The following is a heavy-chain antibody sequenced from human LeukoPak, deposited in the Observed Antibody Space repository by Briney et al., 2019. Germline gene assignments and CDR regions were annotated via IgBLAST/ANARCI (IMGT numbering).Heavy chain of an antibody. J-gene: IGHJ4*02. D-gene: IGHD5-24*01. Sequence: PGGSLRLSCAASGFTFSSYSMSWVRQTPGKGLEWVSYISSSSSTIYYADSVKGRFTISRDNAKNSLYLQMNSLRDEDTAVYYCARGVKDGYNWLDYWGQGTLVTVSS. V-gene: IGHV3-48*02. CDR2: ISSSSSTI. CDR1: GFTFSSYS. CDR3: ARGVKDGYNWLDY.